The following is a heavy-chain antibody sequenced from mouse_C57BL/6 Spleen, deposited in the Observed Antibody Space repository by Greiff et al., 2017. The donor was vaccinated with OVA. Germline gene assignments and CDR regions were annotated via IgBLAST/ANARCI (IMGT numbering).Heavy chain of an antibody. CDR3: ARDYYSIFDY. D-gene: IGHD2-5*01. J-gene: IGHJ2*01. V-gene: IGHV3-6*01. Sequence: EVQLQESGPGLVKPSQSLSLTCSVTGYSITSGYYWNWIRQFPGNKLEWMGYISYDGSNNYNPSLKNRISITRDTSKNQFFLKLNSVTTEDTATYYCARDYYSIFDYWGQGTTLTVAS. CDR1: GYSITSGYY. CDR2: ISYDGSN.